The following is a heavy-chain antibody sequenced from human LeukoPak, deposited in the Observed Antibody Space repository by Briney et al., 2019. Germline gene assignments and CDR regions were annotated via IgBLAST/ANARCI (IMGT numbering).Heavy chain of an antibody. J-gene: IGHJ1*01. D-gene: IGHD2-15*01. CDR3: ARDTPGGFQH. V-gene: IGHV4-61*01. Sequence: SETLSLTCTVSGGSVSSGSYYWSWIRQPPGKGLEWIGYIYYSGSTNYNPSLKSRVTISVDTSKNQFSLKLSSVTAADTAVYYCARDTPGGFQHWGQGTLVTVSS. CDR1: GGSVSSGSYY. CDR2: IYYSGST.